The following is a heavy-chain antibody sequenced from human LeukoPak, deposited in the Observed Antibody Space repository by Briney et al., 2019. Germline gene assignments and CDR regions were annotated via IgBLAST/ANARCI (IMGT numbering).Heavy chain of an antibody. CDR3: ARGSSGFYYPHLDG. CDR2: ISNEGVNI. CDR1: GFTFTTYG. J-gene: IGHJ4*02. D-gene: IGHD3-22*01. V-gene: IGHV3-30*03. Sequence: GGSLRLSCAASGFTFTTYGMHWVRPAPGKGLEWVAIISNEGVNIRYGDSVRGRFTISRDNSKSTLYLQMNSLRTEDTAIYYCARGSSGFYYPHLDGWGQGTLVTVSS.